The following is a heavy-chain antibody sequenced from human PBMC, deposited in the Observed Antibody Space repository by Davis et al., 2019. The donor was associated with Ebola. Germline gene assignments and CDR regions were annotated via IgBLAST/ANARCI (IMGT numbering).Heavy chain of an antibody. CDR1: GYTFTSYY. CDR2: INPSGGST. CDR3: AREEIVVVVAATYNYYGMDV. D-gene: IGHD2-15*01. V-gene: IGHV1-46*03. Sequence: AASVKVSCKASGYTFTSYYMHWVRQAPGQGLEWMGIINPSGGSTSYAQKFQGRVTMTRDTSTSTVYMEMSSLRSEDTAVYYCAREEIVVVVAATYNYYGMDVWDQGTTVTVSS. J-gene: IGHJ6*02.